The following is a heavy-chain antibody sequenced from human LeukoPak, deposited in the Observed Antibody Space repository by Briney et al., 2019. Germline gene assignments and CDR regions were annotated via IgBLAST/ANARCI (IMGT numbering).Heavy chain of an antibody. CDR2: INLDGRTT. J-gene: IGHJ4*02. Sequence: GGSLRLSCAASGFTFSSYWMHWVRQGPGKGLEWVSRINLDGRTTNYADSVEGRFTISRDNSKNTLYLQMNSLRPEDTAVYYCAKSMTTIVNPFDDWGQGTLVTVSS. D-gene: IGHD3-22*01. CDR3: AKSMTTIVNPFDD. V-gene: IGHV3-74*01. CDR1: GFTFSSYW.